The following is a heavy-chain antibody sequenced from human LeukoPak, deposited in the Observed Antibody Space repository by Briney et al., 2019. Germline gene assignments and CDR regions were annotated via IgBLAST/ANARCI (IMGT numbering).Heavy chain of an antibody. CDR1: GITLSNYG. CDR3: AKRGVVIRVILVGFHKEAYYFDY. CDR2: ISDSGGRT. J-gene: IGHJ4*02. D-gene: IGHD3-22*01. V-gene: IGHV3-23*01. Sequence: RPGGSLRLSCAVSGITLSNYGMSWVRQAPGKGLECVAGISDSGGRTKYADSVKGRFTISRDNSKNTLYLQMNSLRAEDTAVYFCAKRGVVIRVILVGFHKEAYYFDYWGQGALVTVSS.